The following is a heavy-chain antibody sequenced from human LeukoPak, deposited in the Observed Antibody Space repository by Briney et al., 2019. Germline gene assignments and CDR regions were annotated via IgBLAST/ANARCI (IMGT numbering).Heavy chain of an antibody. V-gene: IGHV1-3*01. CDR2: INVGNGRT. J-gene: IGHJ4*02. D-gene: IGHD2-15*01. CDR3: ARDGTQWSFDY. CDR1: GYTFTSYA. Sequence: GASVKVSCKASGYTFTSYAMHWVRQAPGQRLEWMGWINVGNGRTKYSQNFQGRVTITRDTSASTVYMELSSLRSEDTAVYYCARDGTQWSFDYWGQGTLVTVSS.